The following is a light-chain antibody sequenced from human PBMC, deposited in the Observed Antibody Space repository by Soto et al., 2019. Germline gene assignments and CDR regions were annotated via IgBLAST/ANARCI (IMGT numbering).Light chain of an antibody. CDR3: AAWDDSLSGWV. Sequence: QAVVTQPPSASGTPGQRVTISCSGSSSNIGSNFVYWYQQFPGTAPKLLIYRNNQRPSGVPDRFSGSKSGTSASLAISGPPSEDEADYYCAAWDDSLSGWVFGGGTKLTVL. CDR2: RNN. J-gene: IGLJ3*02. V-gene: IGLV1-47*01. CDR1: SSNIGSNF.